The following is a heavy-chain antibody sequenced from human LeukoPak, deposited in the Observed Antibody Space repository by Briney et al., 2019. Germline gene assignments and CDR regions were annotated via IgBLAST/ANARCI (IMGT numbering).Heavy chain of an antibody. CDR3: ARPTIAAAGNFEY. J-gene: IGHJ4*02. Sequence: GGSLRLSCAASGFTFSSSAMSWVRQAPGKGLEWVSGISAGGQSTYSADSVKGRFTISRDNSKNTLYLQVNSLRAEDTAVYYCARPTIAAAGNFEYWGQGTLVTVSS. CDR1: GFTFSSSA. V-gene: IGHV3-23*01. D-gene: IGHD6-13*01. CDR2: ISAGGQST.